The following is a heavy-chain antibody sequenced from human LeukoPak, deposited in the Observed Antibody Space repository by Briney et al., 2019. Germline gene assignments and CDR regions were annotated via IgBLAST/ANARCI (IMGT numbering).Heavy chain of an antibody. CDR2: INHSGST. CDR1: GVSFSGYY. Sequence: SETLSLTCAVHGVSFSGYYWSWIRQPPGKGLEWIGEINHSGSTNYNPSLKSRVTISVDTSKNQFSLKLSSVTAADTAVYYCARGPRAYYGSETLAYWGQGTLVTVSS. J-gene: IGHJ4*02. D-gene: IGHD3-10*01. CDR3: ARGPRAYYGSETLAY. V-gene: IGHV4-34*01.